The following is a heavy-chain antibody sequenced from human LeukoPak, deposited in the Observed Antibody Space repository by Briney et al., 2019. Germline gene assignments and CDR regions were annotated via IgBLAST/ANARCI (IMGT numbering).Heavy chain of an antibody. J-gene: IGHJ3*02. CDR1: GFTFSSYW. V-gene: IGHV3-74*01. Sequence: PGGSLRLSCAASGFTFSSYWMHWVRQAPGKGLVWVSRINTDGSSTSYADSVKGRFTISRDNAKNTLYLQMNSLRAEDTAVYYCARAARPSYGDAFDIWGQGTMVTVSS. D-gene: IGHD3-16*01. CDR2: INTDGSST. CDR3: ARAARPSYGDAFDI.